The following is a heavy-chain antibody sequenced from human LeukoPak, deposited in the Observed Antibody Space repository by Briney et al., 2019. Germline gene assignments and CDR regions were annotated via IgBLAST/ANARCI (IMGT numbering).Heavy chain of an antibody. D-gene: IGHD1-1*01. J-gene: IGHJ6*03. CDR2: INPTTGVA. Sequence: RASVKVSCKTSGYTFTVHYMNWARQAPRQGLEWMGRINPTTGVANYAQKFQGRITVTRDTSINTAYMELSSLTSDDAAVYYCARLDRNYYYLDVWGQGTTVTVSS. CDR3: ARLDRNYYYLDV. CDR1: GYTFTVHY. V-gene: IGHV1-2*06.